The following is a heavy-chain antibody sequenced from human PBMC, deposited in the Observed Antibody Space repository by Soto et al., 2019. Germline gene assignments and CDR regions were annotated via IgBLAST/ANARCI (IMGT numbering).Heavy chain of an antibody. CDR3: ARVEAVAGIYNYHGLDV. CDR1: GGTFSNYA. J-gene: IGHJ6*02. D-gene: IGHD6-19*01. Sequence: QVQLVQSGAEVKKPGSSVKVSCKVSGGTFSNYAIDWVRLAPGQGLEWMGGIVPIFGTTYYTQKFQGRATITAADSTTTAYLELSSLRSEDTAIYYGARVEAVAGIYNYHGLDVWGQGTAVTVSS. V-gene: IGHV1-69*12. CDR2: IVPIFGTT.